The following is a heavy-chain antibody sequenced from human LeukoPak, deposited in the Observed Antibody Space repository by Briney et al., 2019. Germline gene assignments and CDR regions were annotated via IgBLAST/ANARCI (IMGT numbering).Heavy chain of an antibody. CDR3: ARNPFVQLDYFDY. V-gene: IGHV3-21*01. J-gene: IGHJ4*02. Sequence: PGGSLRLSCAASGFTFSSYSMNWVRQAPGKGLEWVSSISSSSSYIYYADSVKGRFTISRDNAKNSLYLQMNSLRAEDTAVYYCARNPFVQLDYFDYWGQGTLVTVSS. D-gene: IGHD1-1*01. CDR2: ISSSSSYI. CDR1: GFTFSSYS.